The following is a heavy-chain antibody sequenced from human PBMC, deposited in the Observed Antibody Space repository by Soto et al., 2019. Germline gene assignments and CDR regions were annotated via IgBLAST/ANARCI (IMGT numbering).Heavy chain of an antibody. D-gene: IGHD3-10*01. CDR1: GYTFTSYG. V-gene: IGHV1-18*04. CDR3: ARVESDGSSSFDY. CDR2: ISAYNGNT. Sequence: GPSVKVSFTASGYTFTSYGISWVRQAPGQGLEWMGWISAYNGNTNYAQKLQGRVTMTTDTSTSTAYMELRSLRSDDTAVYYCARVESDGSSSFDYWGQGTLVTVSS. J-gene: IGHJ4*02.